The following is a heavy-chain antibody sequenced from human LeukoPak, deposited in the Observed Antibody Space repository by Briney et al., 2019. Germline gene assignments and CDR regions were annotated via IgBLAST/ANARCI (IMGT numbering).Heavy chain of an antibody. Sequence: SETLSLTCTVSGGSISSGGYYWSWIRQPPGKGLEWIGYIYHSGSTYYNPSLKSRVTISVDRSKNQFSLKLSSVTAADTAVYYCARDGYCSSTSCSDYWGQGTLVTVSS. CDR1: GGSISSGGYY. V-gene: IGHV4-30-2*01. CDR2: IYHSGST. CDR3: ARDGYCSSTSCSDY. J-gene: IGHJ4*02. D-gene: IGHD2-2*03.